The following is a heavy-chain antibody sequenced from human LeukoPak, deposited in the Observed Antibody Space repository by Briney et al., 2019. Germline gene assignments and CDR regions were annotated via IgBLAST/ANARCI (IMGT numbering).Heavy chain of an antibody. CDR2: INHSGST. V-gene: IGHV4-34*01. CDR1: GGSFSGYY. J-gene: IGHJ4*02. D-gene: IGHD5-18*01. CDR3: ARSEGKKGYSYGPNFFDY. Sequence: PSETLSLTCAVYGGSFSGYYWSWIRQPPGKGLEWIGEINHSGSTNYNPSLKSRVTISVDTSKNQFSLKLSSVTAADTAVYYCARSEGKKGYSYGPNFFDYWGQGTLVTVSS.